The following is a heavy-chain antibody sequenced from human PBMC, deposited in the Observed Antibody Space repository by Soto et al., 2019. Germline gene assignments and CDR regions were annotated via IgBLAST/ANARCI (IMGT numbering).Heavy chain of an antibody. CDR1: GGSIGSSSYY. D-gene: IGHD2-21*01. CDR3: ASIASLGAIHLDF. V-gene: IGHV4-39*01. J-gene: IGHJ4*02. Sequence: SETLSLTCAVSGGSIGSSSYYWGWIRQHPGKGLEWIGNIYYSGNTFYNPSLKSRVTISVDTSKNQFYLHLSSVTAADTSIFYCASIASLGAIHLDFWCQRRLVT. CDR2: IYYSGNT.